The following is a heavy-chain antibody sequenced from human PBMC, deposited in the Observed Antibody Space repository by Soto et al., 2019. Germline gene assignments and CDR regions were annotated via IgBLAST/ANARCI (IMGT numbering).Heavy chain of an antibody. CDR1: GYSFTTYG. V-gene: IGHV1-18*01. J-gene: IGHJ4*02. Sequence: QNQLVQSGTEVKRSGASVKVSCKTSGYSFTTYGLSWVRQAPGRGLEWVGWISGYNGNTNYAQKFQGTVILTTDTPTTTGYMEIKSLSSDDTAVYYCVRDTYYYHSSGPAPFEYWGQGTQVTVSS. CDR2: ISGYNGNT. CDR3: VRDTYYYHSSGPAPFEY. D-gene: IGHD3-22*01.